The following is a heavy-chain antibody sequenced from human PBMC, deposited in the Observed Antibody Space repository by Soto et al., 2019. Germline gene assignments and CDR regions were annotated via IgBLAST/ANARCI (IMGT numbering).Heavy chain of an antibody. Sequence: ESGGGLVQPGRSLRLSCAASGFTFDDYAMHWVRQAPGKCLKWVSCISWISGSIGYADSVKGRFTILRDNVPNSLYLQMNSLRSEDTALYYCAKERNDYGDYETPWFDPWGQGTLVTVSS. CDR1: GFTFDDYA. CDR2: ISWISGSI. V-gene: IGHV3-9*01. J-gene: IGHJ5*02. CDR3: AKERNDYGDYETPWFDP. D-gene: IGHD4-17*01.